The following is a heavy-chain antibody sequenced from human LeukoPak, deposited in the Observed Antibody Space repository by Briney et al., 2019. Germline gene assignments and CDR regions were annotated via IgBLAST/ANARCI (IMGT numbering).Heavy chain of an antibody. CDR3: ASKFPYCSGGSCAL. J-gene: IGHJ4*02. Sequence: GGSLRLSCAASGLTFSSHWMSWVRQAPGQGLEWVANISPDGDRENYVDSVKGRFSISRDNAKNSLFLQMHSLSAEDTAVYYCASKFPYCSGGSCALGGEGTLVTVSS. D-gene: IGHD2-15*01. CDR1: GLTFSSHW. V-gene: IGHV3-7*01. CDR2: ISPDGDRE.